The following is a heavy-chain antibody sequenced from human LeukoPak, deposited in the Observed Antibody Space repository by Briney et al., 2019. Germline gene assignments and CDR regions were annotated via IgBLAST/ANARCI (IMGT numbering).Heavy chain of an antibody. CDR3: ARVAAAAGCMDV. CDR1: GGTFSSYA. V-gene: IGHV1-69*04. Sequence: SVKVSCTASGGTFSSYAISWVRQAPGQGLEWMGRIIPILGIANYAQKFQGRVTITADKSTSTAYMEMSSLRSEDTAVYYCARVAAAAGCMDVWGQGTTVTVSS. CDR2: IIPILGIA. D-gene: IGHD6-25*01. J-gene: IGHJ6*02.